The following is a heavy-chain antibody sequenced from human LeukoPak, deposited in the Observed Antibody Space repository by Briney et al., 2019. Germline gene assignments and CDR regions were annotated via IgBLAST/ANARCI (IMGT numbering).Heavy chain of an antibody. J-gene: IGHJ4*02. CDR1: GYTFTSNY. Sequence: ASVKVSCKASGYTFTSNYIHWVRQAPGQGLEWMGVIAPSSGTTSYAQKFQGRVTMTRDTSTSTLYMELSSLTSEDTAVYYCARASGSSAVPFDYWGQGTLVPVSS. D-gene: IGHD3-10*01. CDR2: IAPSSGTT. CDR3: ARASGSSAVPFDY. V-gene: IGHV1-46*01.